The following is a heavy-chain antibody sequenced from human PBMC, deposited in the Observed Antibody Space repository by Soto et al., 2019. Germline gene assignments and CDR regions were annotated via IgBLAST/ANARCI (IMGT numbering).Heavy chain of an antibody. CDR2: IHYTGST. J-gene: IGHJ6*02. Sequence: QVQLQESGPGLVKPSETLSLTCTVCGDSVTSGSIYWSWIRQPPGKGLEWIGYIHYTGSTNYNPSLKSRVAISVDTSKNHFSLMLSSVTAADTAVYYCARDRGNFGVVLADFYQYGMDVWGQGTAVTVSS. CDR1: GDSVTSGSIY. V-gene: IGHV4-61*03. CDR3: ARDRGNFGVVLADFYQYGMDV. D-gene: IGHD3-3*01.